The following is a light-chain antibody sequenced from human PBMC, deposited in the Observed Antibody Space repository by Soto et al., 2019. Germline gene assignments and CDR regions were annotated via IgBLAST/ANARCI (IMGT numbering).Light chain of an antibody. V-gene: IGKV1-5*03. Sequence: DIQITQSPSALSASVGDRVTITCRASQSISSWLAWYQQKPGKAPRLLIYQASSLETEVPSRFSGSGSGTEFTLTISSLQPGDFATYYCQQYNSYSLTFGQGTKVDI. CDR3: QQYNSYSLT. CDR2: QAS. J-gene: IGKJ1*01. CDR1: QSISSW.